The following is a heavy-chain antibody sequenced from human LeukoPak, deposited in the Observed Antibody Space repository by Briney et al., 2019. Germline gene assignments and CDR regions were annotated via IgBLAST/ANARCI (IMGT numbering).Heavy chain of an antibody. CDR1: GFSFSTFA. Sequence: GRPLRLSCGASGFSFSTFAMHWVRQTPDKGLEWVAVISSDGSKEIYADSVKGRFTISRDNSKNTLYLRMNSLTPEDTALYYCAKGLHTSSWYGNWFDPWGQGTLVTVSS. V-gene: IGHV3-30*18. D-gene: IGHD2-15*01. CDR3: AKGLHTSSWYGNWFDP. CDR2: ISSDGSKE. J-gene: IGHJ5*02.